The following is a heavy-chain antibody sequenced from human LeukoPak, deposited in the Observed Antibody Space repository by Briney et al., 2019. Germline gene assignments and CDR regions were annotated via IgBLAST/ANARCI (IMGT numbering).Heavy chain of an antibody. V-gene: IGHV3-23*01. D-gene: IGHD1-26*01. Sequence: GGSLRLSCAASGFTFSSYTMTWVRQAPGKGLEWVSAIVGSGGSTFYADSVKGRFTISRDNSKNTLFLQMNSLRAEDTAVYYCAKGLYTGSYFTSDYWGQGTLVTVSS. CDR1: GFTFSSYT. CDR3: AKGLYTGSYFTSDY. J-gene: IGHJ4*02. CDR2: IVGSGGST.